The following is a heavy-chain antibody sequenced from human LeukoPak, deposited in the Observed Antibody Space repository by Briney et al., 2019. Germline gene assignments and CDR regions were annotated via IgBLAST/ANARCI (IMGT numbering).Heavy chain of an antibody. J-gene: IGHJ4*02. Sequence: SETLSLTCTGSGGSISSYYWSWIRQPPGKGLEWIGYIYYSGSTNYNPSLKSRVTISVDTSKNQFSLKLSSVTAADTAVYYCARFHGDYWGQGTLVTVSS. CDR1: GGSISSYY. CDR2: IYYSGST. V-gene: IGHV4-59*08. CDR3: ARFHGDY.